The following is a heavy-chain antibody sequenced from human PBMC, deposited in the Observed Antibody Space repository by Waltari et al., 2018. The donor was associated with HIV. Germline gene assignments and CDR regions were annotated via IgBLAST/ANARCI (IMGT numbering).Heavy chain of an antibody. CDR3: ATEAWWRFDY. CDR1: GFTFRQHW. CDR2: MNPLGSER. Sequence: EVQLVESGGVLVPPGGSLRLSCTDSGFTFRQHWMSWVRQAPGKGLEWVANMNPLGSERYYVDSVRGRFTISRDNAEKSLYLQMNGLRAEDTAIYYCATEAWWRFDYWGQGALVTVSS. J-gene: IGHJ4*02. D-gene: IGHD2-15*01. V-gene: IGHV3-7*03.